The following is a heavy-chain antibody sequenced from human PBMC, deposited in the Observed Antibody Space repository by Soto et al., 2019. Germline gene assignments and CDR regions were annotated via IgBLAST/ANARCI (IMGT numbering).Heavy chain of an antibody. J-gene: IGHJ4*02. CDR3: ARDSRSGGRFDY. V-gene: IGHV3-21*01. CDR2: ISSSSSYI. CDR1: GFTFSSYS. Sequence: GGSLRLSCAASGFTFSSYSMNWVRQAPGKGLEWVSSISSSSSYIYYADSVKGRFTISRDNAKNSLYLQMNSLRAEDTAVYYCARDSRSGGRFDYWGQGTLVTVSS. D-gene: IGHD2-15*01.